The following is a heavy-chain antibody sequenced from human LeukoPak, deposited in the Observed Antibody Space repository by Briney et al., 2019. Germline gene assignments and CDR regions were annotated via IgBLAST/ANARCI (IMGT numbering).Heavy chain of an antibody. CDR2: IKQDGSEK. D-gene: IGHD6-19*01. CDR1: GFAFSNSW. J-gene: IGHJ4*02. Sequence: GGSLRLSCAASGFAFSNSWMSWVRQAPGKGLEWVANIKQDGSEKYYVDSVKGRFTISRDNAKNSLYLQMNSLRADDTAIYYCAKDREQWLTGDFDSWGRGALVTVSS. V-gene: IGHV3-7*04. CDR3: AKDREQWLTGDFDS.